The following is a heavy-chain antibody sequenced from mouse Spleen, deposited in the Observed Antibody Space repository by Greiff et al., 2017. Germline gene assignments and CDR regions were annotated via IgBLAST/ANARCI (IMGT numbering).Heavy chain of an antibody. CDR2: INPSTGGT. CDR1: GYSFTGYY. CDR3: VMITTSYYAMDY. Sequence: VQLKQSGPELVKPGASVKISCKASGYSFTGYYMNWVKQSPEKSLEWIGEINPSTGGTTYNQKFKAKATLTVDKSSSTAYMQLKSLTSEDSAVYYCVMITTSYYAMDYWGQGTSVTVSS. D-gene: IGHD2-4*01. J-gene: IGHJ4*01. V-gene: IGHV1-42*01.